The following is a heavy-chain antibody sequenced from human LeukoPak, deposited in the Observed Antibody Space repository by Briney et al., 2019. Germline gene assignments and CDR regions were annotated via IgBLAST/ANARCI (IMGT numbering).Heavy chain of an antibody. V-gene: IGHV3-48*03. J-gene: IGHJ6*03. CDR3: ARDPSSWYYYYMDA. D-gene: IGHD6-13*01. CDR2: ISSSGSTI. CDR1: GFTFSSYE. Sequence: PGGSLRLSCAASGFTFSSYEMNWVRQAPGKGLEWVSYISSSGSTIYYADSVKGRFTISRDNAKNSLYLQMNSPRAEDTAVYYCARDPSSWYYYYMDAWGKGTTVTVSS.